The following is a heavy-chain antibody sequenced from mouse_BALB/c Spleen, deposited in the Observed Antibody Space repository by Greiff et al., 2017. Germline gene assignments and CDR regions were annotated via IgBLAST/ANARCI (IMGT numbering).Heavy chain of an antibody. CDR1: GYTFTSYW. Sequence: VKLQESGAELARPGASVKLSCKASGYTFTSYWMQWVKQRPGQGLEWIGAIYPGDGDTRYTQKFKGKATLTADKSSSTAYMQLSSLASEDSAVYYCARGEGDYWGQGTTLTVSS. CDR3: ARGEGDY. J-gene: IGHJ2*01. CDR2: IYPGDGDT. V-gene: IGHV1-87*01.